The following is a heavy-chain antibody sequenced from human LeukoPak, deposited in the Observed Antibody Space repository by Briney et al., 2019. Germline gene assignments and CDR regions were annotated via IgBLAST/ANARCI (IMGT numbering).Heavy chain of an antibody. CDR1: GYTFTDYF. D-gene: IGHD1-14*01. J-gene: IGHJ4*02. V-gene: IGHV1-2*02. CDR3: ARVRDVTGLLY. CDR2: INPKSGDT. Sequence: ASVKVSCKASGYTFTDYFLHWVRQAPGRGLEWMAWINPKSGDTKYTQNLQGRVTVTRDTSINTLSMELSRLISDDTAVYYCARVRDVTGLLYWGQGTLVTVSS.